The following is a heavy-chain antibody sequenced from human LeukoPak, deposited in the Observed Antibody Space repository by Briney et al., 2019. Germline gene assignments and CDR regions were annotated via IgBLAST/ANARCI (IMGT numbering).Heavy chain of an antibody. J-gene: IGHJ4*02. V-gene: IGHV1-18*01. CDR3: ARDTSGLLWFGELLWVDY. CDR1: GYTFTSYG. D-gene: IGHD3-10*01. CDR2: ISAYNGNT. Sequence: ASVKVSCKASGYTFTSYGISWVRQAPGQGLEWMGWISAYNGNTNYAQKLQGRVTMTTDTSTSTAYMELRSLRSDDTAVYYCARDTSGLLWFGELLWVDYWGQGTLVTVSS.